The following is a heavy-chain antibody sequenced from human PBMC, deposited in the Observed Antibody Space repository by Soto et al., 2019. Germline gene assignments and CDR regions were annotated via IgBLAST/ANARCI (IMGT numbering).Heavy chain of an antibody. CDR2: IYYSGST. J-gene: IGHJ6*03. CDR3: ARESPESPLFRPDYYYYMDV. CDR1: GGSISSGGYY. Sequence: TSETLSLTCTVSGGSISSGGYYWSWIRQHPGKGLEWIGYIYYSGSTYYNPSLKSRVTISVDTSKNQFSLKLSSVTAADTAVYYCARESPESPLFRPDYYYYMDVWGKGTTVTVSS. V-gene: IGHV4-31*03. D-gene: IGHD3-10*01.